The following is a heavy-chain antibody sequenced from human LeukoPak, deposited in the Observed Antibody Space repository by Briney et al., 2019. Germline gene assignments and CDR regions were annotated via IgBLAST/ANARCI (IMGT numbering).Heavy chain of an antibody. CDR1: GYSFTSYW. CDR2: IYPGDSDA. CDR3: ARTETGGSYYLSAFDI. D-gene: IGHD1-26*01. J-gene: IGHJ3*02. Sequence: SGESLKISCKGSGYSFTSYWIGWVRQMPGKGLEWMGIIYPGDSDARYSPSFQGQVTISADKSISTAYLQWSSLKASDTAVYYCARTETGGSYYLSAFDIWGQGTMVTVSS. V-gene: IGHV5-51*01.